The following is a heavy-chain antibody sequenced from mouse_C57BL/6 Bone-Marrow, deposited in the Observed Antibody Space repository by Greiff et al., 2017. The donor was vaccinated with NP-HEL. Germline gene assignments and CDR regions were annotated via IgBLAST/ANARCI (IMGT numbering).Heavy chain of an antibody. CDR1: GYTFTSYW. D-gene: IGHD1-1*01. CDR3: ARPFYYGSSYGDAMDY. J-gene: IGHJ4*01. CDR2: IDPSDSYT. V-gene: IGHV1-50*01. Sequence: VQLQQPGAELVKPGASVKLSCKASGYTFTSYWMQWVKQRPGQGLEWIGEIDPSDSYTNYNQKFKGKATLTVDTSSSTAYMQLSSLTSEDSAVYYCARPFYYGSSYGDAMDYWGQGTSVTVSS.